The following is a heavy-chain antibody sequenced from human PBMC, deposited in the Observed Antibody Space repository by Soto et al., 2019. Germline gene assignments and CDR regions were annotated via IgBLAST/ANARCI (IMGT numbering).Heavy chain of an antibody. D-gene: IGHD4-17*01. CDR2: IYHGGNT. CDR3: ARRPDYGDFSNFDY. V-gene: IGHV4-4*02. J-gene: IGHJ4*02. CDR1: GVSISSSNW. Sequence: PSETLSLTCDVSGVSISSSNWWSWIRQPPGKGLEWIGEIYHGGNTNYNPSLKSRVTLSVDKPTNQVSLEMTSVTAADTAVYYCARRPDYGDFSNFDYWGQGTLVTVSS.